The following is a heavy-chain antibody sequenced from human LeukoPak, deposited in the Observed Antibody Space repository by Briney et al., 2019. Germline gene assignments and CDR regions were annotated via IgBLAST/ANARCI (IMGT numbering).Heavy chain of an antibody. CDR3: AKDQGSSGWNWFDP. V-gene: IGHV1-69*04. CDR2: IIPIFGIA. Sequence: ASVKVSCKASGGTFSSYAISWVRQAPGQGLEWMGRIIPIFGIANYAQKLQGRVTITADKSTSTAYMELSSLRSEDTALYYCAKDQGSSGWNWFDPWGQGTLVTVSS. CDR1: GGTFSSYA. D-gene: IGHD6-19*01. J-gene: IGHJ5*02.